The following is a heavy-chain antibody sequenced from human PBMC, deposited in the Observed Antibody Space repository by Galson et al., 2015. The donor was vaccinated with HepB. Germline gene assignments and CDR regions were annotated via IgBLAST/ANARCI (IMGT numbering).Heavy chain of an antibody. V-gene: IGHV3-21*01. CDR1: GFTFSSYS. CDR2: ISSSSSYI. CDR3: ARVRDILTGYYAHDAFDI. D-gene: IGHD3-9*01. J-gene: IGHJ3*02. Sequence: SLRLSCAASGFTFSSYSMNRVRQAPGKGLEWVSSISSSSSYIYYADSVKGRFTISRDNAKNSLYLQMISLRAEDTAVYYCARVRDILTGYYAHDAFDIWGQGTMVTVSS.